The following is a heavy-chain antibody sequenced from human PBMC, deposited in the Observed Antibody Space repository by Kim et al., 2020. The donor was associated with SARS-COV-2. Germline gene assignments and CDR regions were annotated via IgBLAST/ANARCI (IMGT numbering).Heavy chain of an antibody. CDR3: ARELIAVAGTFGYY. D-gene: IGHD6-19*01. J-gene: IGHJ4*02. V-gene: IGHV3-48*02. CDR2: ISSSSSTI. CDR1: GFIFSHYG. Sequence: GGSLRLSCAASGFIFSHYGMNWVRQAPGKGLEWISYISSSSSTIYYANSVKGRFTISRDNAKNSLYLQMNSLRDEDTAVYYCARELIAVAGTFGYYWGQGSLVTVSS.